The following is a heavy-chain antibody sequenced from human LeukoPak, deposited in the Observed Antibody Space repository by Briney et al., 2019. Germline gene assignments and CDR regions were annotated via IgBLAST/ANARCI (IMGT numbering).Heavy chain of an antibody. CDR1: GFTFSSYG. CDR2: IWYDGSNM. J-gene: IGHJ3*02. CDR3: ARGPGVCLYAFDI. Sequence: PGRSLRLSCAASGFTFSSYGMHWVRQAPCKGLEWVAVIWYDGSNMYYADSVKGRFTISRDNSKNTLYLQMNSLRAEDTAVYYCARGPGVCLYAFDIWGQGTMVTVSS. D-gene: IGHD3-10*01. V-gene: IGHV3-33*01.